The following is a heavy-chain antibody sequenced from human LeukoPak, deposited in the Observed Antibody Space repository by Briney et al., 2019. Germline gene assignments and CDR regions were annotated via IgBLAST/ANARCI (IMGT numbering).Heavy chain of an antibody. CDR2: IKSDGSST. CDR3: ARHRLSGSWYPGLGY. V-gene: IGHV3-74*01. Sequence: PGGSLRLSCAASGFTFNTFRMNRVRQAPGKGLEWVSRIKSDGSSTNYAASVKGRFTISRDNAKNTLYLQMNSLRAADTAVYYCARHRLSGSWYPGLGYWGQGTLVTVSS. D-gene: IGHD6-13*01. J-gene: IGHJ4*02. CDR1: GFTFNTFR.